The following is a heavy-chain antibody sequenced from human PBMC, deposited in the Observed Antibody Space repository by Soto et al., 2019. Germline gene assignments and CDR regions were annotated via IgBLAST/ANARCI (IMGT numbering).Heavy chain of an antibody. Sequence: PSETLSLTCAFSCGSIISSNWWSWVRQPPGKGPEWIGEIYHSGTTNYNPSLKSRVTISVDKSKNQFSLNLSSVTAADTAVYYCAKAGGIAVARDYYYGMDVWGQGTTVTVSS. V-gene: IGHV4-4*02. CDR1: CGSIISSNW. CDR3: AKAGGIAVARDYYYGMDV. D-gene: IGHD6-19*01. J-gene: IGHJ6*02. CDR2: IYHSGTT.